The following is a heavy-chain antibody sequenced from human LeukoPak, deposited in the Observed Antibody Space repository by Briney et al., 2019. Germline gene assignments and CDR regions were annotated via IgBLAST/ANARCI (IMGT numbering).Heavy chain of an antibody. D-gene: IGHD2-2*01. CDR3: AKGPLRGTAAAIDY. V-gene: IGHV3-30*18. J-gene: IGHJ4*02. Sequence: GGSLRLSCAASGFTFSSYAITWVRQAPGKGLEWVAVISYDGRNIHYPDSVKGRFTISRDISTDTLWLQMDSLRTEDTAVYYCAKGPLRGTAAAIDYWGQGTLVTVSS. CDR1: GFTFSSYA. CDR2: ISYDGRNI.